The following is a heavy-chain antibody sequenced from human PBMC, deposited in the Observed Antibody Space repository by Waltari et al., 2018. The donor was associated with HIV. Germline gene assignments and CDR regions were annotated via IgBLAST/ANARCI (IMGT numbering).Heavy chain of an antibody. D-gene: IGHD3-22*01. Sequence: QVQLQQWGAGLLKPSETLSLTCAVYGGSSSSYYWSWIRQPPGKGLEWIGEINHSGSTNYNPSLKSRVTISVDTSKNQFSLKLSSVTAADTAVYYCARVEYYYDLAWFDPWGQGNLVTVSS. CDR1: GGSSSSYY. CDR3: ARVEYYYDLAWFDP. J-gene: IGHJ5*02. V-gene: IGHV4-34*01. CDR2: INHSGST.